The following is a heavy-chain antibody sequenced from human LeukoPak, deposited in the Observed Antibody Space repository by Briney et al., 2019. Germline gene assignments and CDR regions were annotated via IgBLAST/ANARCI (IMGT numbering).Heavy chain of an antibody. J-gene: IGHJ3*02. CDR1: GGSINNHY. CDR3: ATNRAGTYDRPFEI. Sequence: SETLSLTCIVSGGSINNHYWTWIRQTPGKGLEWIGDIHYTGTTKFNPSLESRVTISVDTSKNQFSLELSSVTATDTAVYFCATNRAGTYDRPFEIWGQGTMVTVSS. CDR2: IHYTGTT. V-gene: IGHV4-59*08. D-gene: IGHD1-26*01.